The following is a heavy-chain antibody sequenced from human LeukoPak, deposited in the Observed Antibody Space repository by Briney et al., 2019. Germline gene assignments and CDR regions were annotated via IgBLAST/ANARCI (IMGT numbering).Heavy chain of an antibody. V-gene: IGHV3-23*01. CDR1: EFTFSSYV. J-gene: IGHJ4*02. CDR3: ATGFGGSYGHFDY. CDR2: ITGSGGST. D-gene: IGHD1-26*01. Sequence: GGSLRLSCAASEFTFSSYVMSWVRQAPGKGLEWVSLITGSGGSTYYADSVKGRFTISRDNSKNTLYLQMNSLRAEDTAVYYCATGFGGSYGHFDYWGQGTLVTVSS.